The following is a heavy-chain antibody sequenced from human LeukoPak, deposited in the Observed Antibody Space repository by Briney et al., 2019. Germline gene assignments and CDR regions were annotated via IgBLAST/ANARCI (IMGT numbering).Heavy chain of an antibody. V-gene: IGHV1-2*02. CDR3: ARGLFGTTWFDF. D-gene: IGHD1-1*01. CDR1: GFRVSDYL. J-gene: IGHJ4*02. Sequence: GASVKVSCKASGFRVSDYLIHWIRQAPGQGPQYMGWINPDNGGTHYSQHFQVRVTMTRDTSVSTVYMELTSLSSDDTAVYFCARGLFGTTWFDFWGQGTLVTVSS. CDR2: INPDNGGT.